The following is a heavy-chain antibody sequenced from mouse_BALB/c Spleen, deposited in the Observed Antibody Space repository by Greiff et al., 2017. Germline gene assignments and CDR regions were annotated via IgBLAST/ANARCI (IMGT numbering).Heavy chain of an antibody. CDR1: GYAFSSSW. J-gene: IGHJ4*01. CDR2: IYPGDGDT. D-gene: IGHD3-1*01. V-gene: IGHV1-82*01. CDR3: ARAKLGLHAMDY. Sequence: VKLQESGPELVKPGASVKISCKASGYAFSSSWMNWVKQRPGQGLEWIGRIYPGDGDTNYNGKFKGKATLTADKSSSTAYMQLSSLTSVDSAVYFCARAKLGLHAMDYWGQGTSVTVSS.